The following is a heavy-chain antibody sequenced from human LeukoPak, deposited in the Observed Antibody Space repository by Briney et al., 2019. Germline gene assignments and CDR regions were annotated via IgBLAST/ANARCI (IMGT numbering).Heavy chain of an antibody. V-gene: IGHV3-21*01. CDR2: IGSSSSYI. CDR3: ARGRIAARSRANWFDP. D-gene: IGHD6-6*01. CDR1: GFTFSSYS. Sequence: GGSLRLSCAASGFTFSSYSMNWVRQAPGKGLEWVSSIGSSSSYIYYADSVKGRFTISRDNAKNSLYLQMNSLRAEDTAVYYCARGRIAARSRANWFDPWGQGTLVTVSS. J-gene: IGHJ5*02.